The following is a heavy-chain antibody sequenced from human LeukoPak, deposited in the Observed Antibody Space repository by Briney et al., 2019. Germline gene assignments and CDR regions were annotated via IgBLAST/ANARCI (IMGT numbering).Heavy chain of an antibody. D-gene: IGHD3-22*01. J-gene: IGHJ5*02. CDR2: IYYSGST. CDR3: ARCKKNYYDSSGYHGDWFDP. Sequence: SETLSLACVVSGGSISSTSYYWGWILQPPGKGLEWIGSIYYSGSTYYSPSLKSRVTISVDTSKNQFSLKLSSVTAAETAVYYCARCKKNYYDSSGYHGDWFDPWGQGTLVTVSS. CDR1: GGSISSTSYY. V-gene: IGHV4-39*01.